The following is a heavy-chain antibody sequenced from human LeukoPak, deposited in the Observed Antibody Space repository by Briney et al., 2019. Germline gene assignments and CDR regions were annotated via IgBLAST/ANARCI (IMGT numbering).Heavy chain of an antibody. D-gene: IGHD3-10*01. CDR1: GGTFSSYA. Sequence: SVKVSCKASGGTFSSYAISWVRQAPGQGLEWMGGIIPIFGTANYAQKFQGRVTITADESTSTAYMELSSLRAEDTAVYYCARDQGSGFGELSAIRFWGQGTLVTVSS. V-gene: IGHV1-69*13. J-gene: IGHJ4*02. CDR2: IIPIFGTA. CDR3: ARDQGSGFGELSAIRF.